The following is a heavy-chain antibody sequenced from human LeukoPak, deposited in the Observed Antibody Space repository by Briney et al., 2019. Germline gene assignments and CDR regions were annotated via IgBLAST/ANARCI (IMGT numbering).Heavy chain of an antibody. CDR3: ATVNHQIYSYGPPGAFDI. CDR1: GYTLTELS. D-gene: IGHD5-18*01. Sequence: ASVKVSCKVSGYTLTELSMHWVRQAPGKGLEWMGGFDPEDGETIYAQKFQGRVTMTEDTSTDTAYMELSSLRSEDTAVYYCATVNHQIYSYGPPGAFDIWGQGTMVTVSS. J-gene: IGHJ3*02. V-gene: IGHV1-24*01. CDR2: FDPEDGET.